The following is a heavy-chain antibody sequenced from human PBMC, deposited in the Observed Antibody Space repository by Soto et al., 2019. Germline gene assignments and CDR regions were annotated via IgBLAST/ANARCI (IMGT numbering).Heavy chain of an antibody. CDR1: GYSFTSYW. CDR3: ARSYYDILTGYSSPYGMDV. CDR2: IYPGDSDT. D-gene: IGHD3-9*01. Sequence: GESLKISCKGSGYSFTSYWIGWVRQMPGKGLEWMGIIYPGDSDTRYSPSFQGQVTISADKSISTAYLQWSSLKASDTAMYYCARSYYDILTGYSSPYGMDVWAKGPRSPSP. J-gene: IGHJ6*02. V-gene: IGHV5-51*01.